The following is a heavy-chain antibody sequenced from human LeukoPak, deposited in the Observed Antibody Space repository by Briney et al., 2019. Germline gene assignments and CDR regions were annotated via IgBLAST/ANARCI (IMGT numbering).Heavy chain of an antibody. J-gene: IGHJ4*02. Sequence: GGSLRLSCAASGFTFHEHDMHWVRQAPGKGLEWVSLISKDGGNKHYADSVKGRFTISRDNSKYFLYLQMNSLRSEDTALYYCAKRSGAPNNFDYWGQGALVTVSS. V-gene: IGHV3-43*02. D-gene: IGHD1-1*01. CDR1: GFTFHEHD. CDR2: ISKDGGNK. CDR3: AKRSGAPNNFDY.